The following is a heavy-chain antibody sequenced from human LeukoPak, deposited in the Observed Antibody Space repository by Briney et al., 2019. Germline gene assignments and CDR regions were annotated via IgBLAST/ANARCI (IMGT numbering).Heavy chain of an antibody. CDR3: ARQWRGYSGYAAFDI. CDR1: GGTFSSYA. D-gene: IGHD5-12*01. V-gene: IGHV1-69*04. CDR2: IIPILGIA. Sequence: APVKVSCKASGGTFSSYAISWVRQAPGQGLEWMGRIIPILGIANYAQKFQGRVTITADKSTSTAYMELSSLRSEDTAVYYCARQWRGYSGYAAFDIWGQGTMVTVSS. J-gene: IGHJ3*02.